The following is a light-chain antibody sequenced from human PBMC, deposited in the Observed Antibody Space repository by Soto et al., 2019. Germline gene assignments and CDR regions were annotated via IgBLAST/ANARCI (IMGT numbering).Light chain of an antibody. CDR3: QQRTNWPPLFT. CDR1: QSVSTN. CDR2: GAS. Sequence: EIVMTQSPATLSVSPGERATLSCRASQSVSTNLAWYQQKPGQGPRLLIFGASTRAIGIPARFSGSGSGTDFTLTISSLEPEDFAFYYCQQRTNWPPLFTFGPGTKVDIK. J-gene: IGKJ3*01. V-gene: IGKV3-15*01.